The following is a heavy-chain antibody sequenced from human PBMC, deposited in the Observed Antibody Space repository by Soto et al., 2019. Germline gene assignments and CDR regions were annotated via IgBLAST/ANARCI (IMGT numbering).Heavy chain of an antibody. J-gene: IGHJ6*01. CDR2: ISYDGSKE. V-gene: IGHV3-30*04. Sequence: QVQLVESGGGVVQPGRSLRLSCAGSGFTFRHYPMHWVRQAPGKGLEWVAVISYDGSKEDYADSVKGRFTISRDNSEKTLYLQMNNLRPGDTAVFYCVRDQGWGGSYSFGYYGMDVW. CDR3: VRDQGWGGSYSFGYYGMDV. D-gene: IGHD1-26*01. CDR1: GFTFRHYP.